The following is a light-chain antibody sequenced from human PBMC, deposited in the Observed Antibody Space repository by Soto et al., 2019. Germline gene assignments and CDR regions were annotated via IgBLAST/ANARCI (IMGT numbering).Light chain of an antibody. CDR1: QSVSSY. CDR3: QNYGNSPWT. CDR2: DAS. J-gene: IGKJ1*01. V-gene: IGKV3-11*01. Sequence: EIVLTHSPATLSLSPVERATLSCRASQSVSSYLAWYQQKPGQAPRLLIYDASNRATGIPARFSGSGSETDFTLTISGLEPEDFAVYYCQNYGNSPWTFGQGTKVDIK.